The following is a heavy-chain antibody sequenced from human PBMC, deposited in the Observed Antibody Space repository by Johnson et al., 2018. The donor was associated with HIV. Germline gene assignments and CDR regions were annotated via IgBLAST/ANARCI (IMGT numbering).Heavy chain of an antibody. J-gene: IGHJ3*02. D-gene: IGHD1-26*01. CDR3: AREVGNAGAFDI. CDR1: GLNFSDYC. V-gene: IGHV3-66*01. CDR2: IYSGGST. Sequence: EVQLVESGGGVVQPGMFVRLSCAASGLNFSDYCMHWVRQAPGKGLEWVSVIYSGGSTYYADSVTGRFTISRDNSKNTLYLQMNSLRAEDTAVYYCAREVGNAGAFDIWGQGTMVTVSS.